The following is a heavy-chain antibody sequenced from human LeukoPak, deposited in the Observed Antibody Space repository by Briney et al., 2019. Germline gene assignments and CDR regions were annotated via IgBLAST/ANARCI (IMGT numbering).Heavy chain of an antibody. CDR1: GFTFSSYS. Sequence: GGSLRLSCAASGFTFSSYSMNWVRQAPGKGLEWVSSISSSSSYIYYADSVKGRFTISRDNAKNSLYLQMNSLRAEDTAVYYCQSSHDFWSGYDAFDIWGQGTMVTVSS. CDR3: QSSHDFWSGYDAFDI. V-gene: IGHV3-21*01. CDR2: ISSSSSYI. J-gene: IGHJ3*02. D-gene: IGHD3-3*01.